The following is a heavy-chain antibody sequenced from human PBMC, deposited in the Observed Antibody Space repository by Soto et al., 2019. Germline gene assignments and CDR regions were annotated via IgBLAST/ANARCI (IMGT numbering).Heavy chain of an antibody. D-gene: IGHD3-3*01. CDR2: IWYDGSNK. Sequence: QVQLVESGGGVAQPGRSLRLSCAASGFTFSSYGMHWVRQAPGKGLEWVAVIWYDGSNKYYADSVKGRFTISRDNSKNTLSLQMNSLRAEDTAVYYCARAYALWSGYYDSYYYYYYGMDVWGQGTTVTVCS. CDR3: ARAYALWSGYYDSYYYYYYGMDV. J-gene: IGHJ6*02. V-gene: IGHV3-33*01. CDR1: GFTFSSYG.